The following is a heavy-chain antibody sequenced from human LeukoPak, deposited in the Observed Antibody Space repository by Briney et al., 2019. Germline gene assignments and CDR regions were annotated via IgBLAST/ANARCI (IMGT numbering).Heavy chain of an antibody. D-gene: IGHD6-19*01. Sequence: ASVKVSCKASGYTFTSYGISWVRQAPGQGLEWMGWISAYNGNTNYAQKLQGRVTMTTDTSTSTAYMELRSLRSDDTAVYYCARVHSSGWYLESWYFDLWGRGTPVTVSS. J-gene: IGHJ2*01. CDR2: ISAYNGNT. CDR3: ARVHSSGWYLESWYFDL. CDR1: GYTFTSYG. V-gene: IGHV1-18*04.